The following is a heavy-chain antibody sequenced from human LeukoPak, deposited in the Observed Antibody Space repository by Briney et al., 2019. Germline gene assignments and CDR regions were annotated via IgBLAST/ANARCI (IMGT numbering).Heavy chain of an antibody. CDR2: ISYDGSNK. CDR1: GFTFSSYA. Sequence: PGGSLRLSCAASGFTFSSYAMHWVRQAPGKGLEWVAVISYDGSNKYYADSVKGRFTISRDNSKNTLYLQMNSLRAEDTAVYYCARDKTYYYDSSGYPSGWAKGGEFDYWGQGTLVTVSS. J-gene: IGHJ4*02. D-gene: IGHD3-22*01. CDR3: ARDKTYYYDSSGYPSGWAKGGEFDY. V-gene: IGHV3-30*04.